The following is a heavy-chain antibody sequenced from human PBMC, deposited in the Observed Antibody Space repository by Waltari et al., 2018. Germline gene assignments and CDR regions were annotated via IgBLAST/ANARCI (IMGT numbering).Heavy chain of an antibody. CDR1: GYSINSGYY. CDR3: SRQVLGYCTSAACRRLES. J-gene: IGHJ4*02. Sequence: QVQLQESGQGLVKPSEPLSRTCDVAGYSINSGYYWGWIRQSPGKGLEWIATIYHAGDTFYNPSLKSRVTISMDTSKNQFSLKLNSVTAADTAVYFCSRQVLGYCTSAACRRLESWGQGTLVTVSS. V-gene: IGHV4-38-2*01. CDR2: IYHAGDT. D-gene: IGHD2-2*03.